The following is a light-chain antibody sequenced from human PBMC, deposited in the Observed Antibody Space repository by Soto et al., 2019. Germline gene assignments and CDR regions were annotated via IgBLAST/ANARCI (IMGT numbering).Light chain of an antibody. CDR2: EGS. J-gene: IGLJ2*01. CDR3: CSYAGSRGVV. V-gene: IGLV2-23*01. CDR1: SSDVGSYNL. Sequence: QSALTQPDSVSGSPGQSITISCTGTSSDVGSYNLVSWYQQHPGKAPKLMIYEGSKRPSGVSNRFSASKSGNTASLTISGLQAEDEADYYCCSYAGSRGVVFGGGTKLTVL.